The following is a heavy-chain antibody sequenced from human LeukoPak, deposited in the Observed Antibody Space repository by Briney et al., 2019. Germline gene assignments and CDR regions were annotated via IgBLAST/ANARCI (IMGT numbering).Heavy chain of an antibody. CDR3: ARGPGDSSGYYYDHFDY. V-gene: IGHV1-3*01. D-gene: IGHD3-22*01. CDR2: INAGNGNT. Sequence: ASVKVSCKASGYTFTSYAMHWVRQAPGQRLEWMGWINAGNGNTKYSQKFQGRVTITRDTSASTAYMELSSLRSEDTAVYYCARGPGDSSGYYYDHFDYWGQGTLVTVSS. J-gene: IGHJ4*02. CDR1: GYTFTSYA.